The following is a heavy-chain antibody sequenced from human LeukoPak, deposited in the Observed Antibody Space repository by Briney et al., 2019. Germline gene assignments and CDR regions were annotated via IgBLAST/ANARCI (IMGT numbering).Heavy chain of an antibody. V-gene: IGHV4-4*07. CDR3: ARDRTYYYDSSGQLDAFDI. J-gene: IGHJ3*02. CDR1: GGSISSYY. D-gene: IGHD3-22*01. CDR2: IYTSGST. Sequence: SETLSLTCTVSGGSISSYYWSWIRQPAGKGLEWIGRIYTSGSTNYNPSLKSRVTMSVDTSKNQFSLKLSSVTAADTAVYYCARDRTYYYDSSGQLDAFDIWGQGTMVTVSS.